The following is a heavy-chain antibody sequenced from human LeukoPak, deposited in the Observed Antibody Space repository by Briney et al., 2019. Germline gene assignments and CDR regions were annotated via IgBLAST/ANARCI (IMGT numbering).Heavy chain of an antibody. J-gene: IGHJ4*02. CDR2: INSDGGST. Sequence: GGSLRLSCTASGFTFSSYWMHWVRQAPGKGLVWVSRINSDGGSTSYADSVKGRFTISRDNAKNTLYLQMNSLRAEDTAVYYCARGPVAGKGEIDYWGQGTLVTVSS. CDR3: ARGPVAGKGEIDY. V-gene: IGHV3-74*01. D-gene: IGHD6-19*01. CDR1: GFTFSSYW.